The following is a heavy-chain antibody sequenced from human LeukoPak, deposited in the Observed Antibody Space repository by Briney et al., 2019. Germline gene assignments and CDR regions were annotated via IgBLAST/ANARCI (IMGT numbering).Heavy chain of an antibody. Sequence: SETLSLTCNVSGGSISSSSYYWGWIRQPPGKGLEWIGNIYYSESTYYNPSLKSRVTISVDTSKNQFSLKLSSVTAADTAVYYCARGQKNTPFDYWGQGTLVTVSS. D-gene: IGHD2/OR15-2a*01. J-gene: IGHJ4*02. CDR3: ARGQKNTPFDY. CDR1: GGSISSSSYY. V-gene: IGHV4-39*07. CDR2: IYYSEST.